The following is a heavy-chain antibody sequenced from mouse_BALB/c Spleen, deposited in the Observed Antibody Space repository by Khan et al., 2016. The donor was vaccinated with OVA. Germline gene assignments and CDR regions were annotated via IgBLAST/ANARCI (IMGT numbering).Heavy chain of an antibody. Sequence: QIQLVQSGPELKKPGETVKISCKASGYTFTNYGMNWVKQSPGKALKWMGWINTYTGEPTYADDFKGRFAFSLETSASTAYLQINNLKNEDTAAYFCARPPYFSYSLDHWGQGTSVTVSS. J-gene: IGHJ4*01. CDR2: INTYTGEP. CDR1: GYTFTNYG. V-gene: IGHV9-3-1*01. D-gene: IGHD2-10*01. CDR3: ARPPYFSYSLDH.